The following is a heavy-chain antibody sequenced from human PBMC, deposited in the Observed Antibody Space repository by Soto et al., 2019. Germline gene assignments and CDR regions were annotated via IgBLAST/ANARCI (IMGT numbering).Heavy chain of an antibody. CDR2: IYYSGST. V-gene: IGHV4-30-4*01. CDR3: ARWRYSSSPHALSGYYYYGMDV. CDR1: GGSISSGDYY. J-gene: IGHJ6*02. Sequence: QVQLQESGPGLVKPSQTLSLTCTVSGGSISSGDYYWSWIRQPPGKGLEWIGYIYYSGSTYYNPSLKSRVTISVDTSKNQFSLKLSSVTAADTAVYYCARWRYSSSPHALSGYYYYGMDVWGQGTTVTVSS. D-gene: IGHD6-6*01.